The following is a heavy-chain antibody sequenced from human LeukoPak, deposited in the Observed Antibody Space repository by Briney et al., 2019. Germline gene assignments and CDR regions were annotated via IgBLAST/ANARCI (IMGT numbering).Heavy chain of an antibody. V-gene: IGHV3-30*04. CDR3: ARGRYYDTDY. CDR2: ISYDGSNK. CDR1: GFTFSSYA. D-gene: IGHD3-22*01. J-gene: IGHJ4*02. Sequence: GGSLRLSCAASGFTFSSYAMHWVRQAPGRGLEWVAVISYDGSNKYYADSVKGRFTISRDNSKNTLYLQMNSLRAEDTAVYYCARGRYYDTDYWGQGTLVTVSS.